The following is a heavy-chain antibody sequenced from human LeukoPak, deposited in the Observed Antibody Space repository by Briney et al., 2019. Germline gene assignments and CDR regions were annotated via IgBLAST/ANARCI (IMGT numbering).Heavy chain of an antibody. Sequence: GASVKVSCKASGYTFTGYYMHWVRQAPGQGLEWMGWINPNSGGTNYAQKFQGRVTMTRDTSISTAYMELSRLRSDDTAVYYCARGGGGGSGSPNNFDYWGQGTLVTVSS. D-gene: IGHD3-10*01. CDR1: GYTFTGYY. CDR3: ARGGGGGSGSPNNFDY. CDR2: INPNSGGT. V-gene: IGHV1-2*02. J-gene: IGHJ4*02.